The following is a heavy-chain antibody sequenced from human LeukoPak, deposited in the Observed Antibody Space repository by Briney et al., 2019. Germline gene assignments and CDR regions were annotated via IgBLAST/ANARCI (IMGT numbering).Heavy chain of an antibody. Sequence: GGSLRLSCAASGFTFSTYWMTWVRQAPGKGLEWVANIKTDGSQTYYLDSVKGRFTISRDNAKNVLSLQLGSLRADDTGVYYCARASMGGRDYHLDSWGQGTLVTVSS. J-gene: IGHJ4*02. D-gene: IGHD4/OR15-4a*01. CDR2: IKTDGSQT. V-gene: IGHV3-7*01. CDR1: GFTFSTYW. CDR3: ARASMGGRDYHLDS.